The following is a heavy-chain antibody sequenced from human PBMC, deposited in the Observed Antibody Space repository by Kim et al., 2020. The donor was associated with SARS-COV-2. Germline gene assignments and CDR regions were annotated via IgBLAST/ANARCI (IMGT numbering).Heavy chain of an antibody. J-gene: IGHJ4*02. CDR1: GYTFTSYA. V-gene: IGHV7-4-1*02. CDR2: INTNTGNP. CDR3: AKGGPITPLGYFDY. D-gene: IGHD3-16*01. Sequence: ASVKVSCKASGYTFTSYAMNWVRQAPGQGLEWMGWINTNTGNPTYAQGFTGRFVFSLDTSVSTAYLQISSLKAEDTAVYYCAKGGPITPLGYFDYWGQGTLVTVSS.